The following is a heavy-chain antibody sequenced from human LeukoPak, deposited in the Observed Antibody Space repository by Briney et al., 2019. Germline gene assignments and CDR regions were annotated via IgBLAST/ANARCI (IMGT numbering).Heavy chain of an antibody. CDR3: ARDLGVAYFERYRGGYFDY. Sequence: SQTLSLTCTVSGGSISSGGYYWSWIRQHPGKGLEWIGYIYYSGSTYYNPSLKSRVTISVDTSKNQFSLKLSSVTAADTAVYYCARDLGVAYFERYRGGYFDYWGQGTLVTVSS. CDR2: IYYSGST. D-gene: IGHD3-9*01. CDR1: GGSISSGGYY. J-gene: IGHJ4*02. V-gene: IGHV4-31*03.